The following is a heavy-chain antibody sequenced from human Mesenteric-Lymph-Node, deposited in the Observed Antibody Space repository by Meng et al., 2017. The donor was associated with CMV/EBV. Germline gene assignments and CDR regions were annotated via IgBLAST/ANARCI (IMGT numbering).Heavy chain of an antibody. CDR2: KWYDGSRI. V-gene: IGHV3-33*08. CDR1: GFTFSSHA. D-gene: IGHD3-22*01. J-gene: IGHJ4*02. Sequence: GSGFTFSSHAMHWVRQAPGKGLEWVSLKWYDGSRIHYADSVNGRFTISRDNSENTVFLQMNSLRAEDTAVYYCAIDAVSGYYGSDYWGQGTLVTVSS. CDR3: AIDAVSGYYGSDY.